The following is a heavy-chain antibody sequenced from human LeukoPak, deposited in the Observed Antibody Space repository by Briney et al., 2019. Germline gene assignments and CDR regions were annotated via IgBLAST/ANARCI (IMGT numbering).Heavy chain of an antibody. CDR3: AREASLYCSGNDCYWAFDR. D-gene: IGHD2-15*01. V-gene: IGHV3-7*01. J-gene: IGHJ5*02. CDR1: GFTFSDHW. CDR2: IKQDESKR. Sequence: GGSLRLSCAASGFTFSDHWMSWVRQAPGKGLEWVANIKQDESKRYYVDSVKGRFTISRDNAKNSLYLQINSLRAEDTAVYYCAREASLYCSGNDCYWAFDRWGQGTLVTV.